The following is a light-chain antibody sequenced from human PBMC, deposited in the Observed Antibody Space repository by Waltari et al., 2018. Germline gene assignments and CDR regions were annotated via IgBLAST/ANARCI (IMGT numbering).Light chain of an antibody. V-gene: IGKV3-20*01. Sequence: EIVLTQSPGTLSLSPGERATLSCRASPKVRRFLAWYQQKLGQAPRLLIYEATSRATGIPDRFSGSGFGTDFSLIISRLEPEDFAVYYCQKYGTLPATFGQGTKVEIK. CDR3: QKYGTLPAT. CDR2: EAT. J-gene: IGKJ1*01. CDR1: PKVRRF.